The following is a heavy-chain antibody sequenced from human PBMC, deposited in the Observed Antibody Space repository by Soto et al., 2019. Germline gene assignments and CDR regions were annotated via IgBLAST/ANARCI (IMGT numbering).Heavy chain of an antibody. CDR3: ARMKLASLDH. CDR1: GVSFNSYG. J-gene: IGHJ4*02. Sequence: QVQLLQSGAEVKRPGSSVRVSCKASGVSFNSYGFAWVRQAPGQGLEWLGRINPASQLRNYEQSLQGRVTITADTSTTTAYMELSGLTSEDTAVYYCARMKLASLDHWGQGTLVTVSS. CDR2: INPASQLR. V-gene: IGHV1-69*09.